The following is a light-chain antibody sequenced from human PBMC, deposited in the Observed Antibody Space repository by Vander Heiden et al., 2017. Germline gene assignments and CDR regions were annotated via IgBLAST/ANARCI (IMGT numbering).Light chain of an antibody. Sequence: QSVLTQPPSVSRAPGQRFTISCPRTTSTIGAGYDVHWYQQLQGTAPKLLIYDNINRPSGVPDRFSGSKSGTSASLAITGLQAEDEADYYCQSYDSSLGGHVVFGGGTKLTVL. V-gene: IGLV1-40*01. CDR2: DNI. CDR1: TSTIGAGYD. J-gene: IGLJ2*01. CDR3: QSYDSSLGGHVV.